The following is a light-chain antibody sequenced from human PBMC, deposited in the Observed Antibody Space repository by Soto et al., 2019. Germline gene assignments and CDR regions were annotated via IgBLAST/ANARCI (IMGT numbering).Light chain of an antibody. CDR3: SSYAGSNNL. Sequence: QSALTQPPSASGSPGQSVTISCTGTSSDVGGYNYVSWYQQHPGKAPNLIIYDVTKRPSGVPDRFSGSKSGNTASLTVSGLQAEDEADYYCSSYAGSNNLFGGGTKLTVL. J-gene: IGLJ2*01. V-gene: IGLV2-8*01. CDR2: DVT. CDR1: SSDVGGYNY.